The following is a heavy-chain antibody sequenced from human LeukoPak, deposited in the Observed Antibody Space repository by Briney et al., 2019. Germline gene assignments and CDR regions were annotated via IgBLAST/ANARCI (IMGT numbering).Heavy chain of an antibody. CDR1: GYTFTSYG. CDR2: ISAYNGNT. D-gene: IGHD2-2*02. J-gene: IGHJ4*02. Sequence: GASVKVSCKASGYTFTSYGIIWVRQAPGQGLEWMGWISAYNGNTNYAQKLQGRVTMTTDTSTSTAYMELRSLRSDDTAVYYCARGEYCSSTSCYTFGYWGQGTLVTVSS. CDR3: ARGEYCSSTSCYTFGY. V-gene: IGHV1-18*01.